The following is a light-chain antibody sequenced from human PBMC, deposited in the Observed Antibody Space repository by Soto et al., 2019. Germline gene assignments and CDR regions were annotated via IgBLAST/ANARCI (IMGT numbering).Light chain of an antibody. Sequence: DIQMTQSPSTLSASVGDRVTITCRASQSISSWLAWYQQKPGKAPKVLIYKASTLKSGVPSRFSGSGSGTEFTLTISSLQPDDFATYYCQQYNNSFGQGTRREIK. V-gene: IGKV1-5*03. CDR1: QSISSW. CDR3: QQYNNS. CDR2: KAS. J-gene: IGKJ5*01.